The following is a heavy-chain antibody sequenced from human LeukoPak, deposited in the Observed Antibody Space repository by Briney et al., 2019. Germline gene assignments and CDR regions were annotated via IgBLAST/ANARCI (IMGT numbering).Heavy chain of an antibody. J-gene: IGHJ4*02. CDR1: GGSISSGGYY. D-gene: IGHD2-21*02. CDR2: IYYSGST. CDR3: AREALQDCGGDCYPTLFDY. V-gene: IGHV4-31*03. Sequence: SETLSLTCTVSGGSISSGGYYWGWIRQHPGKGLEWSVYIYYSGSTYYNPSLKSRITISVDTSKNQFSLKLSSVTAADTAVYYCAREALQDCGGDCYPTLFDYWGQGTLVTVSS.